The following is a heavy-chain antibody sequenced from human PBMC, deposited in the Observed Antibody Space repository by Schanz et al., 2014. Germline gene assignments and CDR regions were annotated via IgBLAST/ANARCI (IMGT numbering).Heavy chain of an antibody. D-gene: IGHD2-2*02. J-gene: IGHJ3*02. CDR2: INAHTGNT. V-gene: IGHV1-18*01. Sequence: QVQLVQSGPEVKKPGASVKVSCKASGYIFGSHGMTWVRQAPGQGPELMGWINAHTGNTQYAQKFQGRVNMTRDTVTTTVHLELTRLRTDDTAIYYCARVHIATYHYTSPSAFDIWGQGTMVTGSS. CDR3: ARVHIATYHYTSPSAFDI. CDR1: GYIFGSHG.